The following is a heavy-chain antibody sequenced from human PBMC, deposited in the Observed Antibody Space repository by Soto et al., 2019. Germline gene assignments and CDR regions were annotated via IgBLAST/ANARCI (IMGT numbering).Heavy chain of an antibody. CDR2: ISSSSSHI. V-gene: IGHV3-21*01. J-gene: IGHJ5*02. CDR1: GLTFSSYS. Sequence: GWSLRLSCAASGLTFSSYSMNWVRQAPGKGLEWVSSISSSSSHIYYADSVKGRFTISRDNAKNSLYLQMNSLRAEDTAVYYCASRPRFDPWGQGTLVTVSS. CDR3: ASRPRFDP. D-gene: IGHD6-6*01.